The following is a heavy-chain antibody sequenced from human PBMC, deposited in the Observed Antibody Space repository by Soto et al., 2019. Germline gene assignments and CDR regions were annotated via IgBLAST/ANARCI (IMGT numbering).Heavy chain of an antibody. V-gene: IGHV3-48*02. D-gene: IGHD2-2*02. CDR2: LSSSGSTI. J-gene: IGHJ3*01. CDR3: AREGGRHCSPTSCYNVLDL. CDR1: GFPFSAFS. Sequence: GGSLRLSCASSGFPFSAFSMNSVRQAPGKGLEWVAYLSSSGSTIYYSDSVKGRFTISRDNAKSSRYLQIDSLRDDDTAALYCAREGGRHCSPTSCYNVLDLWGERTMVTV.